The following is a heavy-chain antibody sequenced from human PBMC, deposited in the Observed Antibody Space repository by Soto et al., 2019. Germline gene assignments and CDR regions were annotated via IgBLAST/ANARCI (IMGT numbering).Heavy chain of an antibody. Sequence: EVQLLESGGGLVQPGGSLRLSCAASGFTFSSFAMSWVRQAPGKGLEWVSAITGSGDATFYADSVRGRFTISRDNSKNTLYLQMNRLGAEDAALYCWASGLVGYCSISSCHAYRFDPWGQVTLVSVSS. D-gene: IGHD2-2*01. J-gene: IGHJ5*02. CDR1: GFTFSSFA. CDR3: ASGLVGYCSISSCHAYRFDP. CDR2: ITGSGDAT. V-gene: IGHV3-23*01.